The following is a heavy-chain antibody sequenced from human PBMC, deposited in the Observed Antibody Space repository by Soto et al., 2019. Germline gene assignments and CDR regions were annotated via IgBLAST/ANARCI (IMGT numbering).Heavy chain of an antibody. CDR2: IIPVVDVT. CDR1: GGSFDAYA. CDR3: ARSGTLDY. Sequence: QDQLVQSGAEVKKPGSSVRVSCKASGGSFDAYAINWVRQAPGQGLEWMGRIIPVVDVTNYGRRFQGRLTITADKSTTTAYMELNSLTSEDTAIYYCARSGTLDYWGQGTLVTVSS. J-gene: IGHJ4*02. D-gene: IGHD1-1*01. V-gene: IGHV1-69*02.